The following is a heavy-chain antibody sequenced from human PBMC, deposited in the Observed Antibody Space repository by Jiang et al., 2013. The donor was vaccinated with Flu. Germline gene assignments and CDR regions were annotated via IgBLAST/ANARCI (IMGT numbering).Heavy chain of an antibody. Sequence: GAEVKKPGATVKISCKVSGYTFIDYYIHWVQQAPGKGLEWMGLVDPEDGKAIYADKFQGRVTIAADTSTDTAYMELSGLTSADTAVYYCATYSPSSGPRYFDYWGQGTLVTVSS. CDR1: GYTFIDYY. CDR3: ATYSPSSGPRYFDY. J-gene: IGHJ4*02. CDR2: VDPEDGKA. V-gene: IGHV1-69-2*01. D-gene: IGHD4-11*01.